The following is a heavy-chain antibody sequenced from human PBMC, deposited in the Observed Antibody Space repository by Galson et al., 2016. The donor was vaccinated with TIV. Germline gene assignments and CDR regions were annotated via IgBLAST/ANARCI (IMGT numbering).Heavy chain of an antibody. CDR2: IRSIIDGGTT. CDR3: TAEEFCSSLGCYTWEY. CDR1: GFAFSNAW. Sequence: SLRLSCAASGFAFSNAWMTWVRQAPGRGLEWVGRIRSIIDGGTTDYAAPATGRFSISRDDSKKTLYLHMNSLTTEDTAVYYCTAEEFCSSLGCYTWEYWGQGTLVTVSS. V-gene: IGHV3-15*05. J-gene: IGHJ4*02. D-gene: IGHD2-2*02.